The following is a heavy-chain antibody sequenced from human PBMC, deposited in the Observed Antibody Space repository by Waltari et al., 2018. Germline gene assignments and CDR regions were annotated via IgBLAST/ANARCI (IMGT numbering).Heavy chain of an antibody. D-gene: IGHD4-17*01. V-gene: IGHV4-39*02. Sequence: QLQLQESGPGLGKSSETLSLTCTVHGCSISSSGSYWGWIRQPPGKGLEWIGTIGYSGNTYYNPSLKSRVTISVDTSKRQFSLKLNSVTAADTAVYYCVRDFGDHRTDYWGQGTLVTVSS. CDR2: IGYSGNT. CDR1: GCSISSSGSY. J-gene: IGHJ4*02. CDR3: VRDFGDHRTDY.